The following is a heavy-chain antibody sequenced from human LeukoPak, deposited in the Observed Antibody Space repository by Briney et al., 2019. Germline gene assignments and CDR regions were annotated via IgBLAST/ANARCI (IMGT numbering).Heavy chain of an antibody. CDR1: GYTFTSYY. CDR3: ARSYYDSSGYYYFLY. J-gene: IGHJ4*02. Sequence: ASVKVSCKASGYTFTSYYMHWVRQAPGQGLEWMGIINSSGGSTSYAQKFQGRVTMTRDTSTSTVYMELSSLRSEDTAVYYCARSYYDSSGYYYFLYWGQGTLVTVSS. CDR2: INSSGGST. V-gene: IGHV1-46*01. D-gene: IGHD3-22*01.